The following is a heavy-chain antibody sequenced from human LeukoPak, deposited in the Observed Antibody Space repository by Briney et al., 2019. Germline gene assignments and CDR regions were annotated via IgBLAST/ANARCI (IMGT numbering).Heavy chain of an antibody. CDR1: GFSFSSYA. CDR2: ISNDGSDK. J-gene: IGHJ4*02. V-gene: IGHV3-30*04. CDR3: ARDASHSADYYLDS. Sequence: GGSLRLSCIASGFSFSSYAMHWVRQAPGKGLGWVAVISNDGSDKHYADSVKGRFTISRDNFKNTLYLQMNSLMSAEDTAVYYCARDASHSADYYLDSWGQGTLVTVSS.